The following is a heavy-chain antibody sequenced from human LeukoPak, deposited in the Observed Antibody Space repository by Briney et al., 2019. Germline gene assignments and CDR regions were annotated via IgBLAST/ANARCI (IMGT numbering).Heavy chain of an antibody. CDR1: GFTFSSYA. J-gene: IGHJ4*02. CDR3: AKHYYDSSGYYY. CDR2: ISGSGGST. V-gene: IGHV3-23*01. Sequence: PGESLRLSCAASGFTFSSYAMSWVRQAPGKGLEWVSAISGSGGSTYYADSVKGRFTISRDNSKNTLYLQMNSLRAEDTAVYYCAKHYYDSSGYYYWGQGTLATVSS. D-gene: IGHD3-22*01.